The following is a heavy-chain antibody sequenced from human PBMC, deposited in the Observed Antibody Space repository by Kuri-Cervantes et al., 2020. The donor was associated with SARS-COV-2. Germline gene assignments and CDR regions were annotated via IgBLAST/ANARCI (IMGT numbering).Heavy chain of an antibody. CDR1: GFTFDDYA. D-gene: IGHD6-19*01. Sequence: GGSLRLSCAASGFTFDDYAMHWVRQAPGKGLEWVSGISWNSGSIGYADSVKGRFTISRDNAKNSLYLQMNSLRAEDTAVYYCARAGYSSGWYPPNWFDPWGQGTLVTVSS. J-gene: IGHJ5*02. CDR3: ARAGYSSGWYPPNWFDP. V-gene: IGHV3-9*01. CDR2: ISWNSGSI.